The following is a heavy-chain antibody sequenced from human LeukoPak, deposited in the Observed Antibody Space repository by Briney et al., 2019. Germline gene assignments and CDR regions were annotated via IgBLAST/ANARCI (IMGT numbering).Heavy chain of an antibody. Sequence: SETLSLTCTVSGGSISSSSYYWGWLRQPPGQVLESLGNIYYSGSTYYNPSLKSRVTISVDTSKNQFSLKLNSVTAADTAVYFCARWARDYGDYWFDSWGQGTLVTVSS. CDR3: ARWARDYGDYWFDS. V-gene: IGHV4-39*01. D-gene: IGHD4-17*01. CDR1: GGSISSSSYY. CDR2: IYYSGST. J-gene: IGHJ5*01.